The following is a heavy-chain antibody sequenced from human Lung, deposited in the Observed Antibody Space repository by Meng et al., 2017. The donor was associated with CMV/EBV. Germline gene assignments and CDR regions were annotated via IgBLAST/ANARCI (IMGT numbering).Heavy chain of an antibody. CDR2: IYYSGST. Sequence: LRLSXTVSGGSISSSSYYWGWIRQPPGKGLEWIGSIYYSGSTYYNPSLKSRVTISVDTSKNQFSLKLSSVTAADTAVYYCARSHSSGWPFDYWGQGTLVTVSS. D-gene: IGHD6-19*01. V-gene: IGHV4-39*07. J-gene: IGHJ4*02. CDR1: GGSISSSSYY. CDR3: ARSHSSGWPFDY.